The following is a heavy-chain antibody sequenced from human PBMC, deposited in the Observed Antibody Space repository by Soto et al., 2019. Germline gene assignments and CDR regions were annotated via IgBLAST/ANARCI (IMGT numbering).Heavy chain of an antibody. V-gene: IGHV1-46*01. J-gene: IGHJ6*02. CDR2: INPAGGDT. CDR3: ARXEGYLLGVDQYYNGMDV. CDR1: GYTFTSYY. D-gene: IGHD2-8*02. Sequence: GASVKVSCKASGYTFTSYYMHWVRQAPGQGLEWMGIINPAGGDTTYAEKFQGRVTMTRDTSTRTVYMELSSLRSEDTAVYYCARXEGYLLGVDQYYNGMDVWGQGTTVTVSS.